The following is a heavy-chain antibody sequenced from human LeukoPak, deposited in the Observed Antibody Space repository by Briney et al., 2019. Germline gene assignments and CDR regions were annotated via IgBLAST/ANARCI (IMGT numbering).Heavy chain of an antibody. CDR3: ARDYRGSAIFDY. D-gene: IGHD3-10*01. CDR2: IIPIFGTA. J-gene: IGHJ4*02. CDR1: GGTFSSYA. Sequence: SVKVSCKASGGTFSSYAISWVRQAPGQGLEWMGGIIPIFGTANYAQKFQGRVTITADESTSTAYMELSSLRSEDTAVYYCARDYRGSAIFDYWGQGTLVTVSS. V-gene: IGHV1-69*13.